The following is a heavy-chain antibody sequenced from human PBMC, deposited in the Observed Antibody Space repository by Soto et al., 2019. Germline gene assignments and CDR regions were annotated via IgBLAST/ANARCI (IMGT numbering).Heavy chain of an antibody. CDR2: ISAYNGNT. J-gene: IGHJ6*02. CDR1: GYTFTSYG. D-gene: IGHD3-9*01. Sequence: ASVKVSCKASGYTFTSYGISWVRQAPGQGLEWMGWISAYNGNTNYAQKLQGRVTMTTDTSTSTAYMELRSLRSDDTAVYYCARGQYDILTGYSRYYYYYGMDVWGQGTTVTVSS. CDR3: ARGQYDILTGYSRYYYYYGMDV. V-gene: IGHV1-18*01.